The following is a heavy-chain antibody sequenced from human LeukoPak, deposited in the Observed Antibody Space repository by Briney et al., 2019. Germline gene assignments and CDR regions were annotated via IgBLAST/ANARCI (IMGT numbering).Heavy chain of an antibody. V-gene: IGHV3-21*01. Sequence: GGSLRLSCVASGFSFSTYTLGWVRQAPGKGLEWVASISSRSDYIYYADSVRGRFTLSRDDAKNSLSLEMNSLRADDTAVYYCASHVAAAGLGGSFDYWGQGTLVTVSS. D-gene: IGHD6-13*01. CDR3: ASHVAAAGLGGSFDY. CDR1: GFSFSTYT. CDR2: ISSRSDYI. J-gene: IGHJ4*02.